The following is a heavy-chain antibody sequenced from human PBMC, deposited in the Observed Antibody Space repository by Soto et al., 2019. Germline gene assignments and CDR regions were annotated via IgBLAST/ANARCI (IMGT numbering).Heavy chain of an antibody. CDR1: GFTFSRYG. CDR2: ISYDGSNK. J-gene: IGHJ6*02. CDR3: ARTRTPSDYYFYYGMDV. Sequence: PWRSLRLSCAASGFTFSRYGMHWVRQAPDKGLEWVAVISYDGSNKYYADSVKGRFAISRDNSKNTLYVQMNSLRGEDTAVYYCARTRTPSDYYFYYGMDVWGQGTTVTVSS. V-gene: IGHV3-30*09.